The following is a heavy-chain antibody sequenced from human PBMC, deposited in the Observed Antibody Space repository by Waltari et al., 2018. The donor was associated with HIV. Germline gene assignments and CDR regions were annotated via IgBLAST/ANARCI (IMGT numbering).Heavy chain of an antibody. Sequence: QVQLQESGPGLVKPSETLSLTCTVSGGSISSYYWTWIRQPPGKGLECIGYIYYSGSTNYNPSLKSRVTISVDTSKNQFSLKLSSVTAADTAVYYCARGPHSYYGMDVWGQGTTVTVSS. V-gene: IGHV4-59*01. J-gene: IGHJ6*02. CDR1: GGSISSYY. CDR2: IYYSGST. CDR3: ARGPHSYYGMDV.